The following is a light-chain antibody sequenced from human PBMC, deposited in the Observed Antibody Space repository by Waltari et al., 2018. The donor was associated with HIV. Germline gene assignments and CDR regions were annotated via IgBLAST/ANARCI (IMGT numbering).Light chain of an antibody. CDR3: QQSHTLWT. CDR1: HDIKTH. J-gene: IGKJ1*01. Sequence: DIKMTQSPVSLSTYLGHIVTVTCQASHDIKTHLNWYHQTPGKAPRVVIYDASNLETGVPPRFSGGGSGTDFSLTITNLQPEDIGTYYCQQSHTLWTFGQGTTVDI. V-gene: IGKV1-33*01. CDR2: DAS.